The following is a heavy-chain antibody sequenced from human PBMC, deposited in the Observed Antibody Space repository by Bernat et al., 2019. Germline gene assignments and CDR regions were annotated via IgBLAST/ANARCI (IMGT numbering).Heavy chain of an antibody. Sequence: EVQLVESGGGPVKPGGSLRLSCAASGFTFSSYSMNWVRQAPGKGLEWVSSISSSSSYIYYADSVKGRFTISRDNAKNSLYLQMNSLGAEDTAVYYCARDCWGSTSCKGSDPFDYWGQGTLVTVSS. D-gene: IGHD2-2*01. J-gene: IGHJ4*02. V-gene: IGHV3-21*01. CDR3: ARDCWGSTSCKGSDPFDY. CDR2: ISSSSSYI. CDR1: GFTFSSYS.